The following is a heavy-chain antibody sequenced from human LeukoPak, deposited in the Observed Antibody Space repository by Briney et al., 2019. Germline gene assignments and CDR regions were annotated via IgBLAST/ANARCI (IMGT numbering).Heavy chain of an antibody. CDR1: GFSISRGYF. Sequence: SETLSLTCAVSGFSISRGYFWAWIRQPPGTGLEWIGSIFHSGDTYHNPSLKSRVALSVDTSKNQFSLRLTSVTAADTALYYCARRDGSSWYNWFDPWGQGILVTVSS. J-gene: IGHJ5*02. CDR2: IFHSGDT. D-gene: IGHD6-13*01. V-gene: IGHV4-38-2*01. CDR3: ARRDGSSWYNWFDP.